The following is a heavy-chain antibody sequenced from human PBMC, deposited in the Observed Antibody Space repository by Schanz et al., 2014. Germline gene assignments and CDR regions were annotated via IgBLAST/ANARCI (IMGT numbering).Heavy chain of an antibody. J-gene: IGHJ3*02. V-gene: IGHV3-53*01. D-gene: IGHD1-1*01. CDR1: GFTVSSNY. CDR3: ARDRWDWNNAFDI. CDR2: IYSGGST. Sequence: EVQLVESGGGLIQPGGSLRLSCAASGFTVSSNYMSWVRQAPGKGLEWVSVIYSGGSTYYADSVKGRFTISRDNSKNTLYLQMNSLRAEDTAVYYCARDRWDWNNAFDIWGQGTMVTVSP.